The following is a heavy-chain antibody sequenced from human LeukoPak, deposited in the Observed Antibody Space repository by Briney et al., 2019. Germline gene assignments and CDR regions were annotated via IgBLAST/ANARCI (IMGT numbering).Heavy chain of an antibody. CDR3: AREGVGYCSGGSCPDAFDI. CDR1: GFTFSSYS. CDR2: ISSSSSYI. V-gene: IGHV3-21*01. Sequence: GGSLRLSCAASGFTFSSYSMNWVRQAPGKGLEWVSSISSSSSYIYYADSVKGRFTISRGNAKNSLYLQMNSLRAEDTAVYYCAREGVGYCSGGSCPDAFDIWGQGTMVTVSS. J-gene: IGHJ3*02. D-gene: IGHD2-15*01.